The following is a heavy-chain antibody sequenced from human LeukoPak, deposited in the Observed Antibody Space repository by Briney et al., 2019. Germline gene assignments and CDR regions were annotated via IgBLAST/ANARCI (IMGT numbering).Heavy chain of an antibody. CDR1: GFTFSSYG. CDR3: AKDRGIQLWLMGDYYYGMDV. V-gene: IGHV3-30*18. Sequence: PGRSLRLSCAASGFTFSSYGMHWVRQAPGKGLEWVAVISYDGSNKYYADSVKGRFTISRDNSKNTLYLQMNSLRAEDTAVYYCAKDRGIQLWLMGDYYYGMDVWGQGTTVTVSS. CDR2: ISYDGSNK. D-gene: IGHD5-18*01. J-gene: IGHJ6*02.